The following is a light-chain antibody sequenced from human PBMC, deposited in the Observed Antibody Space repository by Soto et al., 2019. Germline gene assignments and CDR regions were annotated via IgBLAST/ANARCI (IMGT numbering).Light chain of an antibody. CDR3: QQSYSLT. CDR2: AAS. CDR1: QSMRSY. J-gene: IGKJ4*01. V-gene: IGKV1-39*01. Sequence: DIQMTQSPSSLSASVGDRVTITCRASQSMRSYLNWYQQKPGKAPKLLIYAASSLQSGVPSRFSGSGSGTDFTLTISSLQPEDFATYYCQQSYSLTFGGGTKVEIK.